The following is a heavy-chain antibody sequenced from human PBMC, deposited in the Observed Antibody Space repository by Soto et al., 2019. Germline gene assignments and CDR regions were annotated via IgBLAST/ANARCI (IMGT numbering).Heavy chain of an antibody. CDR2: IGWDRGIT. CDR1: GFTFQEHA. D-gene: IGHD3-3*01. V-gene: IGHV3-9*01. Sequence: EVQLVESGGGLVQPGGSLRLSCVASGFTFQEHAMHWVRLLPGRGLEWVSGIGWDRGITDYGDSVNGRFTISRDNAKSSLYLQMNSLRLEDTAIYYCAKDEGGAWSVPRGGRYTYFGMDVWGQGTTVTVSS. J-gene: IGHJ6*02. CDR3: AKDEGGAWSVPRGGRYTYFGMDV.